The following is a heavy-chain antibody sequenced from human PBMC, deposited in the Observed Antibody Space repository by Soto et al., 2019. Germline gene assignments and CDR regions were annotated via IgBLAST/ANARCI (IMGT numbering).Heavy chain of an antibody. CDR2: IYPGDSDT. Sequence: GESLKISCKGSGCSFTSYWIGWVRQMPGKGLEWMGIIYPGDSDTRYSPSFQGQVTISADKSISTAYLQWSSLKASDTAMYYCARIYIVVVPAANAWFDTWGQGTLVTVSS. V-gene: IGHV5-51*01. CDR1: GCSFTSYW. CDR3: ARIYIVVVPAANAWFDT. J-gene: IGHJ5*02. D-gene: IGHD2-2*01.